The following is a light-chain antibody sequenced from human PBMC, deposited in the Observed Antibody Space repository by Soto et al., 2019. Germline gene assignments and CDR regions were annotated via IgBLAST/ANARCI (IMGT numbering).Light chain of an antibody. J-gene: IGKJ2*02. CDR3: MQALQSPCT. CDR1: QSLLQSNGYNY. CDR2: LGS. Sequence: DIVMTQSPLSLPVTPGEPASISCRSSQSLLQSNGYNYLDWYLQKPGQSPQLLIYLGSNRASGVPDRVSGSGSGTDFTLKISRVEAEDVGVYYCMQALQSPCTFGQGTKLEIK. V-gene: IGKV2-28*01.